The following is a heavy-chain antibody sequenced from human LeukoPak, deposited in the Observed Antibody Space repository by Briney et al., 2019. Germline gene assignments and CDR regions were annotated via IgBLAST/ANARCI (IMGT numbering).Heavy chain of an antibody. Sequence: SETLSLTCTVSGGSISSYYWSWIGQPPGKGLEWIGYIYYTGTTNYNPSLKNRVTISADTSKNQFSLKLNSATAADTAVYYCASILDGMDVWGQGTTVSVSS. CDR2: IYYTGTT. V-gene: IGHV4-59*12. J-gene: IGHJ6*02. CDR3: ASILDGMDV. CDR1: GGSISSYY.